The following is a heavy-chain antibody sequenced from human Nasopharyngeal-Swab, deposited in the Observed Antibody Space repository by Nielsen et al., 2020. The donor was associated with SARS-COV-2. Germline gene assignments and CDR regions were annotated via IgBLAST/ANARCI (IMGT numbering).Heavy chain of an antibody. V-gene: IGHV3-30-3*02. CDR2: ISYDGSNT. CDR1: GFTFSTYA. D-gene: IGHD3-9*01. Sequence: GESLKISCAASGFTFSTYAMHWVRQAPDKGLEWVAVISYDGSNTYYADSVKGRFTLSRDNSKHTLSLQMNSLRAEDTAVYYCAKKLENILRYFDWLLDAFDIWGQGTMVTVSS. CDR3: AKKLENILRYFDWLLDAFDI. J-gene: IGHJ3*02.